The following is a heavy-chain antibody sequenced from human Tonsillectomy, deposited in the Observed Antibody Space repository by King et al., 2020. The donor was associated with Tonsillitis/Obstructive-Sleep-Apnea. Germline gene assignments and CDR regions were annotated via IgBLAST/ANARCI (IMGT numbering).Heavy chain of an antibody. Sequence: QLQESGPGLVKPSETLSLTCTVSGGSISSYYWSWIRQPPGKGLEWIGYIYYSGSTNYNPSLKSRVTISVDTSKNQFSLKLSSVTAADTAVYYCARQGWDDAFDIWAKGQWSPSLQ. CDR1: GGSISSYY. CDR3: ARQGWDDAFDI. J-gene: IGHJ3*02. CDR2: IYYSGST. V-gene: IGHV4-59*08. D-gene: IGHD6-19*01.